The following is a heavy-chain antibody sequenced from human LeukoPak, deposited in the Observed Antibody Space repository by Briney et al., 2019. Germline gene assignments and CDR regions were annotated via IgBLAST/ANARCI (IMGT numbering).Heavy chain of an antibody. CDR3: AREIEWELYYFDY. Sequence: SETLSLTCAVSGYSISSGYYWGWIRQPPGKGLEWIGSIYHSGSTYYNLSLKSRVTISVDTSKNQFSLKLSSVTAADTAVYYCAREIEWELYYFDYWGQGTLVTVSS. D-gene: IGHD1-26*01. CDR1: GYSISSGYY. V-gene: IGHV4-38-2*01. J-gene: IGHJ4*02. CDR2: IYHSGST.